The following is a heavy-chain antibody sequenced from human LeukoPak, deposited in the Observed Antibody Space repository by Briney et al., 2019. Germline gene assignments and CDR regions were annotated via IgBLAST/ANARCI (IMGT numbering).Heavy chain of an antibody. CDR1: GGSISSYY. D-gene: IGHD6-19*01. CDR3: AKGTSSGWYYFDY. J-gene: IGHJ4*02. CDR2: IYYSGST. V-gene: IGHV4-59*08. Sequence: SETLSLTCTVSGGSISSYYWSWIRQPPGKGLEWIGYIYYSGSTNYNPSLKSRVTISVKTSKNQFSLKLDSVTAADTAVYYCAKGTSSGWYYFDYWGQGTLVTVSS.